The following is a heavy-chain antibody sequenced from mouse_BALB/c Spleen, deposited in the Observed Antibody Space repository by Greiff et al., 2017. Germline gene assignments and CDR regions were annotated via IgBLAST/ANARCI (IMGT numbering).Heavy chain of an antibody. J-gene: IGHJ1*01. CDR2: ISSGGSYT. Sequence: EVKLLESGGGLVKPGGSLKLSCAASGFTFSSYAMSWVRQTPEKRLEWVATISSGGSYTYYPDSVKGRFTISRDNAKNTLYLQMSSLRSEDTAMYYCARLLLLRGWYFDVWGAGTTVTVSS. V-gene: IGHV5-9-3*01. D-gene: IGHD1-1*01. CDR1: GFTFSSYA. CDR3: ARLLLLRGWYFDV.